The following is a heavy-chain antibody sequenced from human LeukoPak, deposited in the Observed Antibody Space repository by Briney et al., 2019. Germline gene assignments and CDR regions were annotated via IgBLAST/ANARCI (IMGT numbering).Heavy chain of an antibody. CDR3: ARRAGGSWGAGYYYYMDV. V-gene: IGHV5-51*01. Sequence: GESLKISCKGSGYSFTSYWIGWVRQMPGKGLEWMGIIYPGDSDTRYSPSFQGQVTISADKSISTAYLQWSSLKASDTAMYYCARRAGGSWGAGYYYYMDVWGKGTTVTVSS. J-gene: IGHJ6*03. D-gene: IGHD1-26*01. CDR1: GYSFTSYW. CDR2: IYPGDSDT.